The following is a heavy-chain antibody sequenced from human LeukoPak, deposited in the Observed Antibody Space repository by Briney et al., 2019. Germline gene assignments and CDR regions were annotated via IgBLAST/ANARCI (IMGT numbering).Heavy chain of an antibody. D-gene: IGHD2-2*02. CDR2: INRSGST. V-gene: IGHV4-34*01. CDR3: ARPLGGSPAINAFDI. J-gene: IGHJ3*02. CDR1: GGSFSGYY. Sequence: PSETLSLTCAVYGGSFSGYYWSWIRQPPGKGLEWIGEINRSGSTNYNPSLKSRVTISVDTSKNQFSLNLSSVTAADTAVYYCARPLGGSPAINAFDIWGQGTMVTVSS.